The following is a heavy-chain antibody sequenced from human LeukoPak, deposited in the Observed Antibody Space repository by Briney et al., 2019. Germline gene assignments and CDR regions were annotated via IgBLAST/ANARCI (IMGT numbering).Heavy chain of an antibody. CDR3: ARRVVNNRNWYFNL. CDR2: IYPGDSDT. V-gene: IGHV5-51*01. D-gene: IGHD4-23*01. Sequence: GESLKISCKGSGYSFTRNWVGWVRQMPGKGLEWMGIIYPGDSDTRYSPSFQGQVTISADKSINTAYLQWSSLKASDTAMYYCARRVVNNRNWYFNLWGRGTLVTVSS. CDR1: GYSFTRNW. J-gene: IGHJ2*01.